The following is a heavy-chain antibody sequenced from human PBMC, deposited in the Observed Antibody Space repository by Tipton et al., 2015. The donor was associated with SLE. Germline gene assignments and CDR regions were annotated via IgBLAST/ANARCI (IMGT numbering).Heavy chain of an antibody. CDR1: GGSISTGAYY. J-gene: IGHJ4*02. CDR2: MHHGGGT. Sequence: TLSLTCTVSGGSISTGAYYWGWIRQPPGKGMEWIGSMHHGGGTFCSPSLKSRVTISLDTSMNQFSLKLSSVTAADTAVYYCARDARYSSRRDFDSWAREPWSPSPQ. V-gene: IGHV4-39*07. CDR3: ARDARYSSRRDFDS. D-gene: IGHD6-13*01.